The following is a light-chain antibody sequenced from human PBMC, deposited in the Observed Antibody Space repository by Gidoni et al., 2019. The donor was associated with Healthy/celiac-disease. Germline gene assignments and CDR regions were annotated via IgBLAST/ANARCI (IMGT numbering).Light chain of an antibody. CDR2: SNN. CDR1: SSNIGSNT. J-gene: IGLJ2*01. CDR3: AAWDDSLNVV. V-gene: IGLV1-44*01. Sequence: QSVLTQPPSASGTPGQRVTISCSGSSSNIGSNTVHWYQQLPGPAPKLLIYSNNQRPSGVPDRFSGSKSGTSASLAISGLQSEDEADYYCAAWDDSLNVVFGGGTKLTVL.